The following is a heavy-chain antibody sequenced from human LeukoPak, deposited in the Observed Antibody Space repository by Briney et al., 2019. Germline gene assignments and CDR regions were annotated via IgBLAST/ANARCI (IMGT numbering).Heavy chain of an antibody. J-gene: IGHJ4*02. CDR2: IKQDGSEK. D-gene: IGHD4/OR15-4a*01. Sequence: GGSLRLSCAASGFTFSSYWMSWVRQAPGKGLEWVANIKQDGSEKYYVDSVKGRFTISRDNSDNTLHLQMNSPRAEDTAVYYCAKAFSSAYDYGPTDSWGQGTLVTVSS. CDR1: GFTFSSYW. CDR3: AKAFSSAYDYGPTDS. V-gene: IGHV3-7*03.